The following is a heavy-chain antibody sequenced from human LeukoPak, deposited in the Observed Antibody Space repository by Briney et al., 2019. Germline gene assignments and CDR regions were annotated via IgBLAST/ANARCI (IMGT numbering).Heavy chain of an antibody. V-gene: IGHV3-48*03. CDR3: ARGAGRPYFDY. CDR2: ISSSGYNI. CDR1: GFTFRSYE. Sequence: PGGSLRLSCAASGFTFRSYEMNWVRQAPGKGLEWVSYISSSGYNIYYADSVKGRFTISRDNAKNSLYLQMNSLRAEDTAVYYCARGAGRPYFDYWGQGTLVTVSS. J-gene: IGHJ4*02. D-gene: IGHD6-6*01.